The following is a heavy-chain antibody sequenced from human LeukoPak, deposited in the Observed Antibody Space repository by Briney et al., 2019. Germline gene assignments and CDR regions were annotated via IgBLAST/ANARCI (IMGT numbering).Heavy chain of an antibody. CDR2: ISYDGSSE. J-gene: IGHJ4*02. V-gene: IGHV3-30-3*01. D-gene: IGHD6-6*01. CDR1: GFTFSSYA. CDR3: TRESGSSFDD. Sequence: GGLLRLSCTASGFTFSSYAMNWVRQTPGKGLEWVALISYDGSSEFYADSVKGRFTISKDNSKNTLYLQMNSLRIEDTAMYYCTRESGSSFDDWGQGTLVTVSS.